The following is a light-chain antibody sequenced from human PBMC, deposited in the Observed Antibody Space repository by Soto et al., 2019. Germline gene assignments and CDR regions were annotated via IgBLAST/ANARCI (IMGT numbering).Light chain of an antibody. J-gene: IGKJ5*01. CDR1: QSISRW. V-gene: IGKV1-5*01. Sequence: IQMTQSPSSLSASVGVRVTITCRASQSISRWLAWYQQKPGKAPEPRIYDASTLRSGVPSRLSGGGSGTEFTLTISSMQPDDFATYYCQQYNTYSTFGQGTRLEIK. CDR3: QQYNTYST. CDR2: DAS.